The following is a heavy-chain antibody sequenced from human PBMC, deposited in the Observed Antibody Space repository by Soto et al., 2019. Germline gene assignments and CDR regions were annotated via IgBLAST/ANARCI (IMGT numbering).Heavy chain of an antibody. J-gene: IGHJ4*02. CDR1: GGSFSDFY. D-gene: IGHD2-15*01. Sequence: SETLSLTCAVYGGSFSDFYWSWIRQSPGKGLEWLGEINYSGNTNYNPSLKSRITISVDTSKKELYLKLTSVTAADTAIYYCSCYARDYWGQGTLVTVSS. V-gene: IGHV4-34*01. CDR3: SCYARDY. CDR2: INYSGNT.